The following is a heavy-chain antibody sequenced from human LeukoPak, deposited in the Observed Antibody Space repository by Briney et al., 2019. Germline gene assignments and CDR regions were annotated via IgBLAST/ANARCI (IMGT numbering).Heavy chain of an antibody. CDR1: GFTFNRAW. V-gene: IGHV3-15*01. D-gene: IGHD5/OR15-5a*01. Sequence: GGSLRLSCAASGFTFNRAWMRWVRRAPGKGREWVARVRSGGTTDYAATAKGRFSISRDDSRNTVTLQMNSLTTEDTAVFYCAAGLPENDAQIDYWGQGTRVTVSS. CDR3: AAGLPENDAQIDY. J-gene: IGHJ4*02. CDR2: VRSGGTT.